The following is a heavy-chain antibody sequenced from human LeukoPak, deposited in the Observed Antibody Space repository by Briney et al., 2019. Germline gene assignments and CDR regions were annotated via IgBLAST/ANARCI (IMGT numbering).Heavy chain of an antibody. CDR3: ARIRGSGGYRSYYYGMDV. Sequence: ASVKVSCKASGYTFTGYYMHWVRQAPGQGLEWMGWINPNSGGTNYAQKFQGRVTMTRDTSISTAYMELSRLRSDDTAVYYCARIRGSGGYRSYYYGMDVWGQGTTVTVSS. CDR1: GYTFTGYY. CDR2: INPNSGGT. D-gene: IGHD3-10*01. V-gene: IGHV1-2*02. J-gene: IGHJ6*02.